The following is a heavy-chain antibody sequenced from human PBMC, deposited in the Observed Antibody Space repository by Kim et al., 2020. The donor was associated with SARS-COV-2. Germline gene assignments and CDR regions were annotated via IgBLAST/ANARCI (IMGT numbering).Heavy chain of an antibody. CDR3: ARAAYYYGSGSDFDY. D-gene: IGHD3-10*01. Sequence: ADSVKGRFTISSDNSKNTLYLQMNSLRAEDTAVYYCARAAYYYGSGSDFDYWGQGTLVTVSS. J-gene: IGHJ4*02. V-gene: IGHV3-30*01.